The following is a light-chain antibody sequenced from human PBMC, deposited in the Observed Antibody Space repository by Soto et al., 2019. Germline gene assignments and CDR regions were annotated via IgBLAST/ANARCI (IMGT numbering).Light chain of an antibody. V-gene: IGKV1-5*01. CDR1: QTIDSW. Sequence: DIQMTQSPSILSASVGDSVTITCRASQTIDSWVAWYQQKPGKAPKLLVYDATSLESGVSSRFSGSGYGTDFTLTISSLQPEDVATYYCLQHNSYPLTFGGGTKVDIK. CDR3: LQHNSYPLT. J-gene: IGKJ4*01. CDR2: DAT.